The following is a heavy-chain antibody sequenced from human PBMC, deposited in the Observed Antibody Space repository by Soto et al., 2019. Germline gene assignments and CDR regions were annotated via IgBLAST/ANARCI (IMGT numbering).Heavy chain of an antibody. CDR2: INHSGST. J-gene: IGHJ4*02. CDR3: AGSYDSSGYHPGSFDY. CDR1: GGSFSPYF. Sequence: PSETLSLTCAVYGGSFSPYFWSWIRQPPGKGLEWIGEINHSGSTNYNPSLTRRATLSVDTSKNQVSLKLTSVTAEDTAVYYCAGSYDSSGYHPGSFDYWGQGTLVTVSS. D-gene: IGHD3-22*01. V-gene: IGHV4-34*01.